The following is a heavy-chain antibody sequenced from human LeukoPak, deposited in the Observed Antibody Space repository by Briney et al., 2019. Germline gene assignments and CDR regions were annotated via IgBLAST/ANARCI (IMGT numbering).Heavy chain of an antibody. CDR1: GFTFSSYS. V-gene: IGHV3-21*01. D-gene: IGHD6-19*01. CDR3: ARDPLRTFCSGCNLDY. CDR2: ISSSSSYI. J-gene: IGHJ4*02. Sequence: PGGSLRLSCAASGFTFSSYSMNWVRQAPGKGLEWVSSISSSSSYIYYADSVKGRFTISRDNAKNSLYLQMNSLRAEDTAVYYCARDPLRTFCSGCNLDYWGQGTLVTVSS.